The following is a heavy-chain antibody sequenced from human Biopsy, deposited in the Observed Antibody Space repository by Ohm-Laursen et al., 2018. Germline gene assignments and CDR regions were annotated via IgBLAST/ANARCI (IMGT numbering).Heavy chain of an antibody. V-gene: IGHV4-61*03. CDR1: GGSIGGSGGN. J-gene: IGHJ4*02. Sequence: SETLSLTCTVSGGSIGGSGGNWSRIRQPPGQGLEWIGHISYTGYTSYNASLKSRVTISVDTSRNHFSLRLSSLTAADTAVYYCARGSNDFGGLYFPRWGQGTLLTVSS. CDR3: ARGSNDFGGLYFPR. D-gene: IGHD4-23*01. CDR2: ISYTGYT.